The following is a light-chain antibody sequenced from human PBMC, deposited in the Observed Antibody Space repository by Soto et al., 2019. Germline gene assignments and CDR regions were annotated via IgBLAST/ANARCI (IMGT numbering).Light chain of an antibody. V-gene: IGKV3-20*01. J-gene: IGKJ1*01. CDR2: GAS. CDR3: QQYGSSGT. Sequence: EIVLTQSPGTLSLSPGERATLSCRASQSVSSKLAWYQQKPGQAPRLLIYGASTRATGIPARFSGSGSGTDFTLTISRLEPEDFAVYYCQQYGSSGTFGQGTKVDIK. CDR1: QSVSSK.